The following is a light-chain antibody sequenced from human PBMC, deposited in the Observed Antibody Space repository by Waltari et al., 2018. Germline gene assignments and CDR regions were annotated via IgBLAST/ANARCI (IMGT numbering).Light chain of an antibody. CDR2: DVT. V-gene: IGLV2-14*03. J-gene: IGLJ3*02. Sequence: QSALTQPASVSGSPGQSITISCTGSSSDVGRSNYVYWYQQHPGKAPKLLIFDVTNRPSEISSRFTGSKSGNTASLTISGLQAEDEADYYCCSYTSSVSWVFGGGTKVTVL. CDR1: SSDVGRSNY. CDR3: CSYTSSVSWV.